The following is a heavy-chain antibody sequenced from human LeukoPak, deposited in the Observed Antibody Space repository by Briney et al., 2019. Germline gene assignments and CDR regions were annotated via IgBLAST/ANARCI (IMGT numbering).Heavy chain of an antibody. CDR1: GFTFNTFV. CDR2: ISGSGART. J-gene: IGHJ4*02. CDR3: AKRRWSGDLLWGPFHD. Sequence: EAGGSLRLSCAASGFTFNTFVMTWVRRAPGKGLEWISVISGSGARTYYADSVQGRFSISRDNFKNTLFLQMNMLRLDDTAIYYCAKRRWSGDLLWGPFHDWGQGTLVAVSS. V-gene: IGHV3-23*01. D-gene: IGHD3-10*01.